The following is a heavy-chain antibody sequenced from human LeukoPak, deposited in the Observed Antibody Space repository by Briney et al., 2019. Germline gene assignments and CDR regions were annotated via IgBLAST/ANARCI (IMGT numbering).Heavy chain of an antibody. D-gene: IGHD6-13*01. Sequence: GASVKVSCKVSGYTLTELSMHWVRQAPGKGLEWMGGFDPEDGETIYAQKFQGRVTMTEDTSTDTAYMELSSLRAEDTAVYYCARVWGSSWYGDRTVIDYWGQGTLVTVSS. CDR2: FDPEDGET. V-gene: IGHV1-24*01. J-gene: IGHJ4*02. CDR1: GYTLTELS. CDR3: ARVWGSSWYGDRTVIDY.